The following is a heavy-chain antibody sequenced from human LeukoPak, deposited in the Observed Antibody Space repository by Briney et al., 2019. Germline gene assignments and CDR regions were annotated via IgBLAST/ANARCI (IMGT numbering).Heavy chain of an antibody. CDR3: ARDLDV. CDR2: IYSDGDT. Sequence: GGSLRLSCAASGFSVSRNYMSWVRQAPGKGLEWVSLIYSDGDTYYVDSVKGRFSIFRDSSKNTLHLQMDSLRVEDTAVYYCARDLDVWGKGTTVTVSS. CDR1: GFSVSRNY. V-gene: IGHV3-66*01. J-gene: IGHJ6*04.